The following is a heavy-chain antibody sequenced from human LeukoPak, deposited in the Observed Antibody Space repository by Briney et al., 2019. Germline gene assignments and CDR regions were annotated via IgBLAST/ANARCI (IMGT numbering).Heavy chain of an antibody. CDR1: GGSISSYY. Sequence: SETLSLTCTVSGGSISSYYWSWIRQPAGKGLEWIGRISTSGSTNYNPSLKSRVTISVDTSKNQFSLKLSSVTAADTAVYYCARLGSEDDFWSGFPIDYWGQGTLVTVSS. CDR3: ARLGSEDDFWSGFPIDY. J-gene: IGHJ4*02. CDR2: ISTSGST. V-gene: IGHV4-4*07. D-gene: IGHD3-3*01.